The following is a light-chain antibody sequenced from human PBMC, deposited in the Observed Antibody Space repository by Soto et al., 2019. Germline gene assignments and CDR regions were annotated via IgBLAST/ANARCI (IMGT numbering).Light chain of an antibody. CDR1: QSISSN. CDR3: QQYYSWPRT. V-gene: IGKV3-15*01. CDR2: AAS. Sequence: EIVMTQSPATLSVSPGERATLSCRASQSISSNLAWYQQKPGQAPSLLIYAASIRATGFPARFSGSGSGTDFTLTISSLQSEDFAIYNCQQYYSWPRTFGQGTKLEIK. J-gene: IGKJ2*01.